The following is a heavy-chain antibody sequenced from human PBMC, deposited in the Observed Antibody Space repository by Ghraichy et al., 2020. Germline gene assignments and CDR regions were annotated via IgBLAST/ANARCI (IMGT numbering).Heavy chain of an antibody. CDR2: IYYSGST. CDR1: GGSVSSGSYY. J-gene: IGHJ4*02. CDR3: ARDHWFGELFPYS. D-gene: IGHD3-10*01. Sequence: SQTLSLTCTVSGGSVSSGSYYWSWIRQPPGKGLEWIGYIYYSGSTNYNPSLKSRVTISVDTSKNQFSLKLSSVTAADTAVYYCARDHWFGELFPYSWGQGTLVTVSS. V-gene: IGHV4-61*01.